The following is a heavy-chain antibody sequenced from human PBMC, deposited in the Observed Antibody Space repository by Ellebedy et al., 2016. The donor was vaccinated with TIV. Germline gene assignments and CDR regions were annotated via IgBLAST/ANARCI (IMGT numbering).Heavy chain of an antibody. CDR3: AGGSGPNWLDP. CDR1: GFTFTRYG. CDR2: ISGYSGNT. Sequence: AASVKVSCNASGFTFTRYGINWVRQAPGQGLEWMGWISGYSGNTDYAQKFQGRVTMTTDTATNTGYMELTSLTSDDTAVYYCAGGSGPNWLDPWGQGTLVTVSS. J-gene: IGHJ5*01. V-gene: IGHV1-18*04. D-gene: IGHD6-19*01.